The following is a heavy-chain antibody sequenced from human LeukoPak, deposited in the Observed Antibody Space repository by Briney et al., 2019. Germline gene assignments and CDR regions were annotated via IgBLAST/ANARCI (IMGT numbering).Heavy chain of an antibody. D-gene: IGHD3-10*01. CDR1: GDSIRRNY. V-gene: IGHV4-59*08. Sequence: SETLSLTCSISGDSIRRNYWSWIRQPPGKGLEWIGYIHYSGNTNYNPSLKSRVSISVDTSKNQFSLKLTSVTAADMAVYYCAAYRSGTHYNSYYFDDWGQGTLVTVSS. CDR3: AAYRSGTHYNSYYFDD. J-gene: IGHJ4*02. CDR2: IHYSGNT.